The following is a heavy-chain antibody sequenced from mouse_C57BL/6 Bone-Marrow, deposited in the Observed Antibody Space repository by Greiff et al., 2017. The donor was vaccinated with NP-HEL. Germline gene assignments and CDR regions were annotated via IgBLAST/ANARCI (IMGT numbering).Heavy chain of an antibody. CDR1: GYTFTSYG. Sequence: VKLQESGAELARPGASVKLSCKASGYTFTSYGISWVKQRTGQGLEWIGEIYPRSGNPYYNEKFKGKATLTADKSSSTAYMELRSLTSEDSAVYFCASRDYSSRVPFAYWGQGTLVTVSA. D-gene: IGHD1-1*01. CDR3: ASRDYSSRVPFAY. J-gene: IGHJ3*01. CDR2: IYPRSGNP. V-gene: IGHV1-81*01.